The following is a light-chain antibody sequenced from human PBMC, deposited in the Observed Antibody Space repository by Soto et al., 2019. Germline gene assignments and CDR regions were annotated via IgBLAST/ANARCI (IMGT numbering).Light chain of an antibody. J-gene: IGLJ1*01. CDR3: SSYRGGSTLV. CDR2: GVP. V-gene: IGLV2-14*01. CDR1: SNDVGGYNY. Sequence: SVLTQPASVSGSPGQSTTISCTGTSNDVGGYNYVSWYPQHPGKAPKLLIQGVPARPSGVSARSAGSKSGNTASLTISGLQAEDEADYYCSSYRGGSTLVFGGGTKVTVL.